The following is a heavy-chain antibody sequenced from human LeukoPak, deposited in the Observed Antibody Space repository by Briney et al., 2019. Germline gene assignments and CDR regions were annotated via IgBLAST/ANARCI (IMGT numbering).Heavy chain of an antibody. Sequence: PGGSLRLSCAASGFTFSTYAMTWVRQAPGKGLEWVSAISASGSTYYADSVKGRFTISRDNSKNTLYLQMNSLRAEDTAVYYCAKAIYDSSGYYPPADAFDIWGQGTMVTVSS. CDR3: AKAIYDSSGYYPPADAFDI. CDR2: ISASGST. D-gene: IGHD3-22*01. CDR1: GFTFSTYA. V-gene: IGHV3-23*01. J-gene: IGHJ3*02.